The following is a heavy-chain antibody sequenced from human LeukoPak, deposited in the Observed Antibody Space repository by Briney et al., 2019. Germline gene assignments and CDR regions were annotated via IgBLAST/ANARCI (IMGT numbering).Heavy chain of an antibody. Sequence: SETLSLACTVSGGSISSYYWGWIRQPPGKGLEWIGTIYHSGDTYYNPSLKSRVTISVDTSKNQFSLKLSSVTAADTAVYYCAREIGATIPKFDYWGQGTLVTVSS. V-gene: IGHV4-59*12. CDR3: AREIGATIPKFDY. J-gene: IGHJ4*02. CDR2: IYHSGDT. CDR1: GGSISSYY. D-gene: IGHD5-12*01.